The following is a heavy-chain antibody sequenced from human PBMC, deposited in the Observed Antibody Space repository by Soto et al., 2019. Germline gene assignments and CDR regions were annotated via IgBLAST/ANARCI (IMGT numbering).Heavy chain of an antibody. CDR3: TTGTNYDFWSGYAVAFDI. D-gene: IGHD3-3*01. CDR1: GFTFSNAW. V-gene: IGHV3-15*01. Sequence: GGSLRLSCAASGFTFSNAWMSWVRQAPGKGLEWVGRIKSKTDGGTTDYAAPVKGRFTISRDDSKNTLYLQMNSLKTEDTAVYYCTTGTNYDFWSGYAVAFDIWGQGTMVTVSS. J-gene: IGHJ3*02. CDR2: IKSKTDGGTT.